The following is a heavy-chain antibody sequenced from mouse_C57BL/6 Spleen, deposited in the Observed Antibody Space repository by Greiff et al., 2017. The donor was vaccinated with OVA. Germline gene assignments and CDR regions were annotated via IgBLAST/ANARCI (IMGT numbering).Heavy chain of an antibody. V-gene: IGHV5-4*03. CDR3: ARVYYDYDERYFDV. D-gene: IGHD2-4*01. Sequence: EVKVVESGGGLVKPGGSLKLSCAASGFTFSSYAMSWVRQTPEKRLEWVATISDGGSYTYYPDNVKGRFTISRDNAKNTLYLQMSHLKSEDTAMYYCARVYYDYDERYFDVWGTGTTVTVSS. J-gene: IGHJ1*03. CDR1: GFTFSSYA. CDR2: ISDGGSYT.